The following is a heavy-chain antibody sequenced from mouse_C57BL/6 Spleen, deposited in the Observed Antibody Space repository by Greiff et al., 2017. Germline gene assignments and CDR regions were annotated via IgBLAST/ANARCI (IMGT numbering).Heavy chain of an antibody. V-gene: IGHV5-15*04. Sequence: EVKLVESGGGLVQPGGSLKLSCAASGFTFSDYGMAWVRQAPRTGPEWVAFISNLAYSIYYADTVTGRFTISRENAKKTLYLEMSSLRSEDTAMYYCARQGGDYGFDYWGQGTTLTVSS. CDR3: ARQGGDYGFDY. CDR1: GFTFSDYG. J-gene: IGHJ2*01. D-gene: IGHD2-4*01. CDR2: ISNLAYSI.